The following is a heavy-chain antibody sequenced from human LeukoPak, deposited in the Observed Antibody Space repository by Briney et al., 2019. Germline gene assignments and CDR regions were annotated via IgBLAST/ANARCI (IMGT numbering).Heavy chain of an antibody. CDR1: GFTFSSYG. V-gene: IGHV3-33*01. Sequence: GGSLRLSCAASGFTFSSYGMHWVRQAPGKGLEWVAVIWYDGSNKYYADSVKGRFTISRDNSKNTLYLQMNSLRAEDTAVYYCARDRGMFTSLDYWGQGTLVTVSS. J-gene: IGHJ4*02. CDR2: IWYDGSNK. CDR3: ARDRGMFTSLDY. D-gene: IGHD3-10*02.